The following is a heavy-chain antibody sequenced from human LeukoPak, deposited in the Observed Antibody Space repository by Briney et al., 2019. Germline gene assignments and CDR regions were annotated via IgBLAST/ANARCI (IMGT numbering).Heavy chain of an antibody. CDR3: ARDSYSLSAALYYYYYMDV. CDR1: GGSISSGSYY. D-gene: IGHD2-21*01. J-gene: IGHJ6*03. CDR2: IYTSGST. Sequence: SETLSLTGTVSGGSISSGSYYWSWIRQPAGKGLEWIGRIYTSGSTNYNPSLKSRVTISVDTSKNQFSLKLSSVTAADTAVYYCARDSYSLSAALYYYYYMDVWGKGTTVTVSS. V-gene: IGHV4-61*02.